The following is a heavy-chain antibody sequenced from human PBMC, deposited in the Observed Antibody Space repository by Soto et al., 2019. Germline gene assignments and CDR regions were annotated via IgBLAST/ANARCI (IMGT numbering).Heavy chain of an antibody. Sequence: GASVKVSCKASGYTFTSSGMSWVRQAPGQGLEWMGWISAYNGNTNYAQKLQGRVTMTADTSTSTAYMELRSLRSDDTAVYYCARAAGIFSSGFDDDYWGRGTLVTVSS. CDR1: GYTFTSSG. CDR2: ISAYNGNT. V-gene: IGHV1-18*01. J-gene: IGHJ4*02. CDR3: ARAAGIFSSGFDDDY. D-gene: IGHD3-3*01.